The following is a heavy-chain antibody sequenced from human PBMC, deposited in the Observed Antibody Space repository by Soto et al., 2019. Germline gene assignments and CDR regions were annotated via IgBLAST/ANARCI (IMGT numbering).Heavy chain of an antibody. CDR1: GYSFTSYW. V-gene: IGHV5-10-1*01. CDR3: ARQVPGSSGFSYY. CDR2: IDPSDSYT. J-gene: IGHJ4*02. D-gene: IGHD6-19*01. Sequence: GEYLKISCKGSGYSFTSYWISWVRQMPGKGLEWMGRIDPSDSYTNYSPSFQGHVTISADKSISTAYLQWSSLKASDTAMYYCARQVPGSSGFSYYWGQGTLVTVSS.